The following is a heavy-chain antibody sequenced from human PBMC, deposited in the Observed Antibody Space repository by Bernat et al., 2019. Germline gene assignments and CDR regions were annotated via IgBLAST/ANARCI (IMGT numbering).Heavy chain of an antibody. J-gene: IGHJ4*02. CDR1: GCILHGYG. CDR3: VKDSASWAFDY. D-gene: IGHD2-2*01. V-gene: IGHV3-43*02. Sequence: GGGGVGAGGGLRPACGAAGCILHGYGMHWVRQAPGMGLEGVSRINHDSSGTYYADSVRGRFTISRDNSKNSLYLQMNSLRVEDTALYYCVKDSASWAFDYWDRGTLVTVSS. CDR2: INHDSSGT.